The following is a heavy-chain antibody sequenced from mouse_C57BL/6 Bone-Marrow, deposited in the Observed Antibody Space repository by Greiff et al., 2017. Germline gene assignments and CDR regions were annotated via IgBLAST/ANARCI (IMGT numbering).Heavy chain of an antibody. CDR3: ARRWLGGFAY. CDR2: LWSGGST. CDR1: GFSLTSSG. V-gene: IGHV2-2*01. Sequence: QVQLKESGPGLVQPSQSLSITCTVSGFSLTSSGVHWVRQSPGKGLAWLGVLWSGGSTDYNAAFISRLSISKDNSKSQVFFKMNSLQADDTAIYYCARRWLGGFAYWGQGTLVTVSA. J-gene: IGHJ3*01. D-gene: IGHD2-3*01.